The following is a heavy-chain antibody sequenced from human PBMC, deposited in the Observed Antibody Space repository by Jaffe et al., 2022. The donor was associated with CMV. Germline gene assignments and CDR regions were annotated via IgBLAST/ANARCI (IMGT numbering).Heavy chain of an antibody. CDR2: INAGNGNT. V-gene: IGHV1-3*01. Sequence: QVQLVQSGAEVKKPGASVKVSCKASGYTFTSYAMHWVRQAPGQRLEWMGWINAGNGNTKYSQKFQGRVTITRDTSASTAYMELSSLRSEDTAVYYCARRIIYGDYDWYFDLWGRGTLVTVSS. J-gene: IGHJ2*01. CDR3: ARRIIYGDYDWYFDL. CDR1: GYTFTSYA. D-gene: IGHD4-17*01.